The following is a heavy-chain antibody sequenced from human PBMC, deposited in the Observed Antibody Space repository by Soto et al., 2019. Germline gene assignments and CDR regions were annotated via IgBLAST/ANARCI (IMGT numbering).Heavy chain of an antibody. CDR2: LYTRGTT. CDR1: GASISNFY. V-gene: IGHV4-4*07. CDR3: ANGGTYYFDS. J-gene: IGHJ4*02. D-gene: IGHD3-16*01. Sequence: SETLSLTCRVSGASISNFYWSWIRQSAGKGLEWIGRLYTRGTTDYNPSLKSRVTMSIDTSKNRVSLSLTSVTAADTAVYYCANGGTYYFDSWGQGIVVTVSS.